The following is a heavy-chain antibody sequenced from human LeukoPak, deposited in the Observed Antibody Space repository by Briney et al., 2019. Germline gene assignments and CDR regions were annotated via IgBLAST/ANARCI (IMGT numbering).Heavy chain of an antibody. CDR1: GFTFSSYA. Sequence: GGSLRLSCAASGFTFSSYAMSWVRQAPGKGLEWVSAISGSGGSTYYADSVKGRVTISRDNSKNTLYLQMNSLRAEDTAVYYCAKLHDFWSGYSYYWGQGTLVTVSS. D-gene: IGHD3-3*01. CDR2: ISGSGGST. CDR3: AKLHDFWSGYSYY. J-gene: IGHJ4*02. V-gene: IGHV3-23*01.